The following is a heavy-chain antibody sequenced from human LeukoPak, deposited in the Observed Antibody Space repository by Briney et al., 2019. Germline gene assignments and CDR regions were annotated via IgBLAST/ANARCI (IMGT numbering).Heavy chain of an antibody. CDR1: GGSISSGGYS. D-gene: IGHD2-21*02. CDR3: ARAVKEYCGGDCYSEYFDY. CDR2: IYHSGST. V-gene: IGHV4-30-2*01. J-gene: IGHJ4*02. Sequence: SQTLSLTCAVSGGSISSGGYSWSWIRRPPGKGLEWIAYIYHSGSTYYNPSLKSRVTISVDRSKNQFSLKLSSVTAADTAVYYCARAVKEYCGGDCYSEYFDYWGQGTLVTVSS.